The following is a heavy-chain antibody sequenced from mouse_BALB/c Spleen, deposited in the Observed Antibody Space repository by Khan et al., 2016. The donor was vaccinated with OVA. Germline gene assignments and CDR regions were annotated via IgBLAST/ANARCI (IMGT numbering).Heavy chain of an antibody. J-gene: IGHJ2*01. V-gene: IGHV5-6-3*01. Sequence: EVELVESGGGLVQPGGSLKLSCAASGFTFSSYRMSWVRQTPDKRLELVATINSNGGSTYYPDSVKGRFTISRDNAKNTLYLQMSSLKSEDTAMYYCARMARTINWGKGTTLTVSS. CDR3: ARMARTIN. CDR1: GFTFSSYR. CDR2: INSNGGST.